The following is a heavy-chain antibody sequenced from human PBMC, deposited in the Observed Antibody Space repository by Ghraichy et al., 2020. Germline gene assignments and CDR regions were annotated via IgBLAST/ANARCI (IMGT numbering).Heavy chain of an antibody. CDR2: IYSGGST. J-gene: IGHJ4*02. Sequence: GESLNISCAASGFTVSSNYMSWVRQAPGKGLEWVSVIYSGGSTYYADSVKGRFTISRDNSKNTLYLQMNSLRAEDTAVYYCARGRSSYGPIDFDYWGQGTLVTVSS. CDR3: ARGRSSYGPIDFDY. CDR1: GFTVSSNY. D-gene: IGHD5-18*01. V-gene: IGHV3-53*01.